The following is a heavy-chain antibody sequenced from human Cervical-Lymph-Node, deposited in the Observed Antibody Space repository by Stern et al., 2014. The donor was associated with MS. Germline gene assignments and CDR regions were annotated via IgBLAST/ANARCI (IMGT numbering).Heavy chain of an antibody. CDR3: ARQTTAWASDV. CDR2: IYPGDSET. V-gene: IGHV5-51*01. D-gene: IGHD1-14*01. Sequence: VQLVQSGAELIRPGESLKISCKGSGFKFSIYWIAWVRQMPGKGLEWMGIIYPGDSETRCSPSFQGQVTMSADKSTSTAYLQWSSLNASDTAMYFCARQTTAWASDVWGQGTLVTVSS. CDR1: GFKFSIYW. J-gene: IGHJ4*02.